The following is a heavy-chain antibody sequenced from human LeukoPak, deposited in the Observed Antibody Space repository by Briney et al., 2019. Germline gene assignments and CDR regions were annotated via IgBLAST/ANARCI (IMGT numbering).Heavy chain of an antibody. J-gene: IGHJ4*02. CDR1: RGSFSGYY. Sequence: KPSETLSLTCAVYRGSFSGYYWSWIRQPPGKGLEWIGEINHSGSTNYNPSLKSRVTISVDTSKNQFSLKLSSVTAADTAVYYCARSRRETYCSSTSCAKYYFDYWGQGTLVTVSS. CDR3: ARSRRETYCSSTSCAKYYFDY. D-gene: IGHD2-2*01. CDR2: INHSGST. V-gene: IGHV4-34*01.